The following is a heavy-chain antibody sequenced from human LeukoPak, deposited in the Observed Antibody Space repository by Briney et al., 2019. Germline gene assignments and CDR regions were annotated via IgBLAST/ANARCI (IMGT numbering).Heavy chain of an antibody. Sequence: SETLSLTCAVYGGSFSGYYWSWIRQPPGKGLEWIGEINHSGSTNYNPSLKSRVTISVDTSKNQFSLKLSSVTAADTAVYYCARVGFNTATLGYWGQGTLVTVSS. V-gene: IGHV4-34*01. CDR2: INHSGST. J-gene: IGHJ4*02. CDR1: GGSFSGYY. CDR3: ARVGFNTATLGY. D-gene: IGHD5-18*01.